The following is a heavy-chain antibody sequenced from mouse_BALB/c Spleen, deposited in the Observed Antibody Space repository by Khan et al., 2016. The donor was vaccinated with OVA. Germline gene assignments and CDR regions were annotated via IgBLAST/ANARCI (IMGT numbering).Heavy chain of an antibody. D-gene: IGHD2-1*01. J-gene: IGHJ1*01. CDR3: TRDGNYAHWYFDG. CDR1: GFSFTSYT. CDR2: ISSGSTYT. V-gene: IGHV5-6-4*01. Sequence: EVELVESGGGLVRPGGSLKLSCAASGFSFTSYTMSWVRQTPEKRLEWVATISSGSTYTYYPDSVKGRFTISRDTAKNTLYLQMRSLTSEDTAMYYWTRDGNYAHWYFDGWGAGTTVTVSS.